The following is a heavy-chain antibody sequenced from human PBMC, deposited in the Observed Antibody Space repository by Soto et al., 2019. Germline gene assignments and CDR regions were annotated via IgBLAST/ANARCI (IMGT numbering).Heavy chain of an antibody. J-gene: IGHJ4*02. CDR2: IYPGDSDT. V-gene: IGHV5-51*01. D-gene: IGHD6-19*01. Sequence: GESLKISCNGSGYSFTSYCIGLVLQMPGKGLEWMGIIYPGDSDTRYSPSFQGQVTISADKSISTAYLQWSSLKASDTAMYYCARINPQWLANNWGQGTLVTVSS. CDR1: GYSFTSYC. CDR3: ARINPQWLANN.